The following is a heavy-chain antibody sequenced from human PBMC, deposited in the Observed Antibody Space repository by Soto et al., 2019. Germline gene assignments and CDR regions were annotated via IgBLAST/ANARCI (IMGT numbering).Heavy chain of an antibody. CDR2: IYYTGST. J-gene: IGHJ5*02. CDR1: GGSISSSSYY. V-gene: IGHV4-39*01. Sequence: QLQLQESGPGLVKPSETLSLTCTVSGGSISSSSYYWAWIRQPPGKGLEWIGTIYYTGSTDYNPSLKPRVTISVDTSKNQFSLKLRSVTAADTAVYYCARQGSGWFDPWGQGTLVTVSS. CDR3: ARQGSGWFDP. D-gene: IGHD1-26*01.